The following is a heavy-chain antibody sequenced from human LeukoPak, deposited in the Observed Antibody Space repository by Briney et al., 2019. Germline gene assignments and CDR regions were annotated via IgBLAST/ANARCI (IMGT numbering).Heavy chain of an antibody. D-gene: IGHD6-19*01. CDR3: ARGRSGWFSNWFDP. CDR2: IYYSGST. Sequence: SETLSLTCTVSGGSISSSSYYWGWIRQPPGKGLEWIGSIYYSGSTYYNPSLKSRVTISVDTSKNQFSLKLSSVTAADTAVYYCARGRSGWFSNWFDPWGQGTLVTVSS. J-gene: IGHJ5*02. V-gene: IGHV4-39*01. CDR1: GGSISSSSYY.